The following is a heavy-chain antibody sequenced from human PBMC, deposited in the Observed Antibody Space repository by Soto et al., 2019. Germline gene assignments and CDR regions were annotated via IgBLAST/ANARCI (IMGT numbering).Heavy chain of an antibody. CDR3: ARGPPSYYDSSGYYKYFDY. D-gene: IGHD3-22*01. V-gene: IGHV1-18*01. CDR2: ISTHNGNT. CDR1: GYTFTTYG. Sequence: ASVQVSCKASGYTFTTYGISWVRQAPGQGLERMGWISTHNGNTNYAQKLQGRVTMTTDTSTSTAYMELRSLRSDDTAVYYCARGPPSYYDSSGYYKYFDYWGQGTLVTVSS. J-gene: IGHJ4*02.